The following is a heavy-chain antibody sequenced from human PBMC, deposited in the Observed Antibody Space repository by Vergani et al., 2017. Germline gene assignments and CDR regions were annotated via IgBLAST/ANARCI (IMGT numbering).Heavy chain of an antibody. Sequence: EVQLVTSGGDLVQPGGSLRLSCAASGFTFIMHAMSWVRQAPGKGLEWVSTLSASDRRTHYADSVKGRFTISRDNSKNTLHLQMNSLRADDTAVYYCTKGSRGYTGYFFDYWGQGTLATVSS. CDR3: TKGSRGYTGYFFDY. V-gene: IGHV3-23*04. CDR1: GFTFIMHA. D-gene: IGHD5-12*01. CDR2: LSASDRRT. J-gene: IGHJ4*02.